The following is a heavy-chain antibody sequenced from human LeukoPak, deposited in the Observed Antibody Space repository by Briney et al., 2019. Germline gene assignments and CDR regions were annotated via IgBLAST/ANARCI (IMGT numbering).Heavy chain of an antibody. D-gene: IGHD2-2*01. J-gene: IGHJ4*02. CDR3: AKEGNVVVPAFDY. V-gene: IGHV3-30*18. Sequence: GGSLRLSCAASGFTFSSYGMHWVRQAPGKGLEGVAVISYEGSNKYYADSVKGRFTISRDNSKNTLYLQMNSLRDEDTAVYYCAKEGNVVVPAFDYWGQGTLVTVSS. CDR1: GFTFSSYG. CDR2: ISYEGSNK.